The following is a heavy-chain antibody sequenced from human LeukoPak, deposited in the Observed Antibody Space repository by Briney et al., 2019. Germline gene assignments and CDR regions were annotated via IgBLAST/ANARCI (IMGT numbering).Heavy chain of an antibody. V-gene: IGHV3-53*01. D-gene: IGHD1-26*01. CDR1: GVTVSTNY. J-gene: IGHJ4*02. CDR2: IYADGGGGGT. Sequence: PGGSLTLSCAVSGVTVSTNYMGWVRQAPGKGLEWVSVIYADGGGGGTYYADSVKGRFTISRDNSKNTLYLQMNSLRAEDTAVYYCAKDGGVDPWEYFDYWGQGTLVTVSS. CDR3: AKDGGVDPWEYFDY.